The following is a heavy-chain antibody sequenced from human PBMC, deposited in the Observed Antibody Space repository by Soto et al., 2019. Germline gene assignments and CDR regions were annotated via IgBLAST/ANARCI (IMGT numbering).Heavy chain of an antibody. CDR1: GGTFSSYT. V-gene: IGHV1-69*02. J-gene: IGHJ4*02. Sequence: ASVKVSCKASGGTFSSYTISWVRQAPGQGLEWMGRIIPILGIANYAQKFQGRVTITADKSTSTAYMELSSLRSEDTAVYYCARAYCSSTSCHPVDYWGQGTLVTVSS. CDR2: IIPILGIA. CDR3: ARAYCSSTSCHPVDY. D-gene: IGHD2-2*01.